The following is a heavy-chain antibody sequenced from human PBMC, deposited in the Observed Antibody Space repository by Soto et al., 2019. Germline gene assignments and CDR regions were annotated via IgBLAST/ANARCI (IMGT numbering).Heavy chain of an antibody. CDR2: INHSGST. Sequence: SETLSLTCAVYGGSFSGYYWSWIRQPPGKGLEWIGEINHSGSTNYNPSLKSRVTISVDTSKNQFSLKLSSVTAADTAVYYCARGCRYYDFWSGYYYYYYYGMDVWGQGTTVTVSS. V-gene: IGHV4-34*01. CDR3: ARGCRYYDFWSGYYYYYYYGMDV. J-gene: IGHJ6*02. CDR1: GGSFSGYY. D-gene: IGHD3-3*01.